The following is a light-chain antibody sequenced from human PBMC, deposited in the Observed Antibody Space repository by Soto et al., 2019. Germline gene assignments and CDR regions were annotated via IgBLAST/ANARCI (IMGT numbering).Light chain of an antibody. CDR3: SSYAGSDSLV. V-gene: IGLV2-8*01. CDR1: SSDVGGYDS. CDR2: EVS. Sequence: QSVLTQPPSASGSPGQSVTISCTGTSSDVGGYDSVSWFQQHPDKAPKLMIYEVSKRPSGVPDRFSGSKSGNTASLTVSWLQAEDEDDYYCSSYAGSDSLVFGGGTKLTV. J-gene: IGLJ2*01.